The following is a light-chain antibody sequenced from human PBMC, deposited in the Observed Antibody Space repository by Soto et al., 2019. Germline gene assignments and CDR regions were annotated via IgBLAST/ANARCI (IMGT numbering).Light chain of an antibody. CDR3: SAYAGSSTWV. CDR2: EVY. CDR1: SSDVGGYNY. J-gene: IGLJ2*01. Sequence: QSAPTQPPSASGSPGQSVTFSCTGTSSDVGGYNYVSWYQQYPGKSPKLMIYEVYKRPSGVPDRFSGSKSGNTASLTVSGLQPEDEAEYDCSAYAGSSTWVFGGGTKVTVL. V-gene: IGLV2-8*01.